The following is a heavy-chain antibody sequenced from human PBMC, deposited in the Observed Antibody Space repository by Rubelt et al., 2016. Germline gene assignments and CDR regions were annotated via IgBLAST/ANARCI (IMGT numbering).Heavy chain of an antibody. D-gene: IGHD3-16*01. CDR3: ARESNPWVRGYFDH. J-gene: IGHJ4*02. Sequence: EVQLVESGGGLVQPGGSLRLSCAASGFTYSSYWMHWVRQAPGRGLVWVSRVNNDGTDTTYADSVKGRFTISRDNAKNTLHLQMNMLRVEDTAVYYCARESNPWVRGYFDHWGQGTLVAVSS. CDR1: GFTYSSYW. V-gene: IGHV3-74*01. CDR2: VNNDGTDT.